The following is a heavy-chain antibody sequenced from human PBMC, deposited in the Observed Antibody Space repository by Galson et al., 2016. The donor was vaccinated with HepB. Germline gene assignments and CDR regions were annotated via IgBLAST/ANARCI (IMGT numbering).Heavy chain of an antibody. V-gene: IGHV6-1*01. Sequence: CAISGDSVSSNSAAWNWIRQSPSRGLEWLGRTYYRSKWYNDYAVSVKSRIIVNPDTSKNQFSLELSSVTAADTAVYYCAGGDTSGSPGRDYWGQGTLVTVSS. CDR3: AGGDTSGSPGRDY. CDR2: TYYRSKWYN. D-gene: IGHD3-22*01. J-gene: IGHJ4*02. CDR1: GDSVSSNSAA.